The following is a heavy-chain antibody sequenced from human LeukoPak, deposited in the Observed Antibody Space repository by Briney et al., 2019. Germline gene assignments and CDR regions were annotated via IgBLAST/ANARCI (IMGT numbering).Heavy chain of an antibody. CDR2: IIPLFGAA. CDR1: GGTFSNYT. V-gene: IGHV1-69*13. D-gene: IGHD2-21*01. J-gene: IGHJ4*02. CDR3: ARGMGSRPIHY. Sequence: GASVKVSCKASGGTFSNYTLSWMRQAPGQGLEWMGGIIPLFGAAKYAQKFEGRVTITLDEFTTTGYMELSSLRFDDTAVYYCARGMGSRPIHYWGKGTLVTVSS.